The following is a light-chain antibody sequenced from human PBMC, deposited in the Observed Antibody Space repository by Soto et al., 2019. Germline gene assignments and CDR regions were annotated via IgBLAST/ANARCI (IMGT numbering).Light chain of an antibody. Sequence: QSVLTQPRSVSGSPGQSVTISCTGTSSDFGGYNYVSWYQHHPGKAPKLMIYDVSERPSGVPDRFSGSKSGNTASLTISGLQSEDDADYFCCSYACSFYVFGTGTKVTVL. V-gene: IGLV2-11*01. CDR2: DVS. CDR3: CSYACSFYV. CDR1: SSDFGGYNY. J-gene: IGLJ1*01.